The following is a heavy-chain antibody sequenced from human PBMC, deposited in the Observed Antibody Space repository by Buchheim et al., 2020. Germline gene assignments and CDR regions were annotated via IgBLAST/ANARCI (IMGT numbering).Heavy chain of an antibody. CDR1: GGSTNRGGYY. CDR3: ARDGYNNFGEYFAMDV. Sequence: QLQLQESGPGLVKPLQTLSLTCTVFGGSTNRGGYYWCWIRQHSVRGLEWIGYIYYTGATYYSTSLKSRVSISVDMSKNHTSLKVNSVTVADTAVYFCARDGYNNFGEYFAMDVWGQGT. CDR2: IYYTGAT. V-gene: IGHV4-31*03. J-gene: IGHJ6*02. D-gene: IGHD4-11*01.